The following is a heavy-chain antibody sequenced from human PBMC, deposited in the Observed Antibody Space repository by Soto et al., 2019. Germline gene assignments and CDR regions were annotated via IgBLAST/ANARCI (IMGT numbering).Heavy chain of an antibody. J-gene: IGHJ4*02. CDR1: GLTVTNAW. CDR3: TTDRGVGPRPLFDS. Sequence: EVQLVESGGDLVKPGGSLRLSCAASGLTVTNAWMGWVRRTPEKGLEWVGRIKSKVDGGTTDYAAPVKGRFTISRDDSKNTVYLQRYSLKSEDTPVYYCTTDRGVGPRPLFDSWGQGTLVTVSS. CDR2: IKSKVDGGTT. V-gene: IGHV3-15*01. D-gene: IGHD2-8*01.